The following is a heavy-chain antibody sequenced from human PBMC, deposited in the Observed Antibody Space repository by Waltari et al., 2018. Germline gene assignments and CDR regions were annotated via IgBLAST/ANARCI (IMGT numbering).Heavy chain of an antibody. J-gene: IGHJ4*02. D-gene: IGHD7-27*01. CDR2: INPNSGAT. V-gene: IGHV1-2*06. Sequence: QVQMVQSGAEGKKPGASVKVSCKASGYSFTAYYLHWVRQAPGKGLEWMGRINPNSGATTYAQMFQGRVTMTRDTSISTAYMEVTGLRSDDTAVYYCARVLSTVQLGIFAYWGQGTVVTVSS. CDR3: ARVLSTVQLGIFAY. CDR1: GYSFTAYY.